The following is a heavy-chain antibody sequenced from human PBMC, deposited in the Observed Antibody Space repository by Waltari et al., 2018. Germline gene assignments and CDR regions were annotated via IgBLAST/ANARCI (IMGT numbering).Heavy chain of an antibody. CDR3: AHFAYRSSRLLDH. CDR2: IYWDDDK. CDR1: GFSISTNGVA. J-gene: IGHJ4*02. V-gene: IGHV2-5*02. Sequence: QITLKESGPTLVKPTQTLTLTCSLSGFSISTNGVAVGWIRQPPGKALESLAIIYWDDDKLYSPSLRDRITITKDTSKNQVVLTMTNRDPVDTATYFGAHFAYRSSRLLDHWGQGAPVTVSS. D-gene: IGHD6-6*01.